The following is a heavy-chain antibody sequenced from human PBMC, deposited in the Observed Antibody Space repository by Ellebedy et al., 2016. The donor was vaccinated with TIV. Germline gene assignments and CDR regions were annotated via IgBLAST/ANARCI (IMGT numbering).Heavy chain of an antibody. V-gene: IGHV3-30-3*01. CDR2: ISYDGSNK. CDR1: GFTFSSYA. CDR3: ARARTMVRGVIIPPGY. Sequence: GGSLRLXXAASGFTFSSYAMHWVRQAPGKGLEWVAVISYDGSNKYYADSVKGRFTISRDNSKNTLYLQMNSLRAEDTAVYYCARARTMVRGVIIPPGYWGQGTLVTVSS. D-gene: IGHD3-10*01. J-gene: IGHJ4*02.